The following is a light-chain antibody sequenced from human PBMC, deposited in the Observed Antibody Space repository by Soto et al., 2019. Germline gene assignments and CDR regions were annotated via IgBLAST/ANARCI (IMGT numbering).Light chain of an antibody. CDR1: QSVDNF. CDR3: QHNYLNPPWT. V-gene: IGKV1-39*01. J-gene: IGKJ1*01. CDR2: ATS. Sequence: DIQMTQSPSSLSASVGDRVTITCRTSQSVDNFLNWYQQKPGKAPKLLIYATSTLLNEVQSRFSGSGSGTDFTLTISSLQPEDFAPYSCQHNYLNPPWTFGQGTMVEI.